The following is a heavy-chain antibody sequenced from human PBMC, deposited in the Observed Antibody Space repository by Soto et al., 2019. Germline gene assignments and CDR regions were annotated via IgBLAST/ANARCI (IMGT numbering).Heavy chain of an antibody. Sequence: GGSLRLSCAASGFTFSSYGMHWVRQAPGKGLEWVAVISYDGSNKYYADSVKGRFTISRDNSKNTLYLQMNSLRAEDTAVYYCAKDLYGYCSSTSCYGAAYYYYGMDVWGQGTTVTVSS. CDR1: GFTFSSYG. CDR3: AKDLYGYCSSTSCYGAAYYYYGMDV. J-gene: IGHJ6*02. CDR2: ISYDGSNK. D-gene: IGHD2-2*03. V-gene: IGHV3-30*18.